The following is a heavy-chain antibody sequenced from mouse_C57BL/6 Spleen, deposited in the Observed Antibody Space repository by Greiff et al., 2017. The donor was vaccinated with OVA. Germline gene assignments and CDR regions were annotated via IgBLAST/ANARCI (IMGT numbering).Heavy chain of an antibody. CDR2: IYPGSGST. J-gene: IGHJ2*01. CDR3: ARGDYEYEYYFDY. V-gene: IGHV1-55*01. D-gene: IGHD2-4*01. CDR1: GYTFTSYW. Sequence: QVQLKQPGAELVKPGASVKMSCKASGYTFTSYWITWVKQRPGQGLEWIGDIYPGSGSTNYNEKFKSKATLTVDTSSSTAYMQLSSLTSEDSAVYYCARGDYEYEYYFDYWGQGTTLTVSS.